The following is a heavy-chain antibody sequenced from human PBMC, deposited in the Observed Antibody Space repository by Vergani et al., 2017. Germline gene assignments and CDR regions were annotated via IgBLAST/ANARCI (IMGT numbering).Heavy chain of an antibody. Sequence: EVQLVESGGGLVQPGRSLRLSCTASGFTFGDYAMSWVRQAPGKGLEWVGFIRSKAYGGTTEYAASVKGRFTISRDDSKSIAYLQMNSLKTEDTAVYYCTRDPNGYNPSEGGYMDAFDIWGQGTMVTVSS. D-gene: IGHD5-24*01. CDR3: TRDPNGYNPSEGGYMDAFDI. V-gene: IGHV3-49*04. CDR1: GFTFGDYA. J-gene: IGHJ3*02. CDR2: IRSKAYGGTT.